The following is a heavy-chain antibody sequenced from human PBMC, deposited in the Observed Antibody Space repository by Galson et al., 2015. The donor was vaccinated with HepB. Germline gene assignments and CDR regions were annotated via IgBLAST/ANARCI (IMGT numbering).Heavy chain of an antibody. J-gene: IGHJ4*02. Sequence: SLRLSCAASGFTFSSYSMNWVRQAPGKGLEWVSSISSSSSYIYYADSVKGRFTISRDNAKNSLYLQMNSLRAADTAVYYCARTRRGESSSWGSYFDYWGQGTLVTVSS. CDR2: ISSSSSYI. D-gene: IGHD6-13*01. CDR1: GFTFSSYS. CDR3: ARTRRGESSSWGSYFDY. V-gene: IGHV3-21*01.